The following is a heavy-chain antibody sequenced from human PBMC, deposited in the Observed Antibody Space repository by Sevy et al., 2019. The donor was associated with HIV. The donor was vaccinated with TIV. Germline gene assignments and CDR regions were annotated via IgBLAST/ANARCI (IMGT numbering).Heavy chain of an antibody. D-gene: IGHD3-22*01. CDR2: IRAYNGNT. J-gene: IGHJ4*02. CDR1: GYTFTSYG. CDR3: ARNMARINYYDSIGYYVFDY. Sequence: ASVKVSCKASGYTFTSYGINWVRQAPGQGLEWMGWIRAYNGNTNYAQTLQGRVTTTTDTSKSKAYMELRSLRSDDTAVYYCARNMARINYYDSIGYYVFDYWGQGTLVTVSS. V-gene: IGHV1-18*04.